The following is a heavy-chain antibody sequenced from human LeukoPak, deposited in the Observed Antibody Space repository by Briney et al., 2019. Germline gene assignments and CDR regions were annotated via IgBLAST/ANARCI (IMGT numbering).Heavy chain of an antibody. V-gene: IGHV4-34*01. CDR1: ARSFSGYY. J-gene: IGHJ6*04. CDR2: INHRENT. CDR3: ARGFAYCGGDCYSPWGLDV. Sequence: PSQTLSPTCAVYARSFSGYYWSWIRHPPGKGLEWIGEINHRENTNYNPSLKSRVAISVDTSKNQFSLKLSSVTAADTSVYYCARGFAYCGGDCYSPWGLDVWGKGTTVTVSS. D-gene: IGHD2-21*02.